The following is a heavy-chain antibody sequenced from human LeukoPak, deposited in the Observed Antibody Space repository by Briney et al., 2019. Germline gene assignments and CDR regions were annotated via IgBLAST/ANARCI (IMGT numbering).Heavy chain of an antibody. Sequence: PSETLSLTCTVSGGSISSYYWSWIRQPPGKGLEWIGYIYHSGSTNYNPSLKSRVTISVDTSKNQFSLKLSSVTAADTAVYYCARHSGSLYYDSTIFDYWGQGTLVTVSS. J-gene: IGHJ4*02. CDR1: GGSISSYY. CDR3: ARHSGSLYYDSTIFDY. CDR2: IYHSGST. V-gene: IGHV4-59*08. D-gene: IGHD3-22*01.